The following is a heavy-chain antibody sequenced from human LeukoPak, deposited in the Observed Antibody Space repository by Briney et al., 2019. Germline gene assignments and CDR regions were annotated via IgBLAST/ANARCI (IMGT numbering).Heavy chain of an antibody. V-gene: IGHV3-21*05. J-gene: IGHJ4*02. CDR3: ARDPNVVIVSASCFDY. CDR2: ISSSGSYI. D-gene: IGHD2-15*01. Sequence: GGSLRLSCAASGFTFSSYGMSWVRQAPGKGLEWVSYISSSGSYIYYADSVKGRFTVSRDNAKNSVYLQMNSLRAEDTAVYYCARDPNVVIVSASCFDYWGQGTLVTVSS. CDR1: GFTFSSYG.